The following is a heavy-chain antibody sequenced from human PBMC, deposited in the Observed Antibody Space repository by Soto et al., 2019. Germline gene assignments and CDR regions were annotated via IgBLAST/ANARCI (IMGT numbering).Heavy chain of an antibody. Sequence: SETLSLTCAVSGVSIHNSHSFWGWIRQPPGKGLEFIGSIYYSGGANYNPSLKSRVTISLDTSKNQFSLTVNSVTAADTAIYYCGRVVEGATRHTDLDSWGQGTMVAVYS. V-gene: IGHV4-39*01. J-gene: IGHJ4*02. D-gene: IGHD2-15*01. CDR1: GVSIHNSHSF. CDR3: GRVVEGATRHTDLDS. CDR2: IYYSGGA.